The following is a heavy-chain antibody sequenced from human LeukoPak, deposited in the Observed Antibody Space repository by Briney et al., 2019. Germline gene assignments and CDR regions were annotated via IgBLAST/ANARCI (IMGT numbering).Heavy chain of an antibody. CDR3: AREGNHDYGDYVLGY. V-gene: IGHV3-7*01. D-gene: IGHD4-17*01. CDR2: IKQDGSEK. CDR1: GFTFSSYW. Sequence: PGGSLRLSCAASGFTFSSYWMSWVRQAPGKGLEWVANIKQDGSEKYYVDSVKDRFTISRDNAKNSLYLQMNSLRAEDTAVYYCAREGNHDYGDYVLGYWGQGTLVTVSS. J-gene: IGHJ4*02.